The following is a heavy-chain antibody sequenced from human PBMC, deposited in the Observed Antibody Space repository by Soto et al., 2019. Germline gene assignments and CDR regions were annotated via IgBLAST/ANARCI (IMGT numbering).Heavy chain of an antibody. CDR3: AREHTTGMGRVGAFDI. V-gene: IGHV1-2*02. Sequence: ASVKVSCKASGYTFTGYYMHWVRQAPGQGLEWMGWINPNSGGTNYAQKFQGRVTMTRDTSISTADMELSRLRSDDTAVYYCAREHTTGMGRVGAFDIWGQGTMVTVSS. CDR2: INPNSGGT. CDR1: GYTFTGYY. J-gene: IGHJ3*02. D-gene: IGHD1-1*01.